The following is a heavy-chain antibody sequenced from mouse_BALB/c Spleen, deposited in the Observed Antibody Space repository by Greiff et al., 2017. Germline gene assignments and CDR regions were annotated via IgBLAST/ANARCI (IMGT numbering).Heavy chain of an antibody. Sequence: EVQLQQSGGGLVKPGGSLKLSCAASGFTFSSYAMSWVRQTPEKRLEWVASISSGGSTYYPDSVKGRFTISRDNARNILYLQMSSLRSEDTAMYYCARVSRGDYWGQGTTLTVSS. J-gene: IGHJ2*01. CDR2: ISSGGST. CDR1: GFTFSSYA. V-gene: IGHV5-6-5*01. CDR3: ARVSRGDY. D-gene: IGHD1-1*01.